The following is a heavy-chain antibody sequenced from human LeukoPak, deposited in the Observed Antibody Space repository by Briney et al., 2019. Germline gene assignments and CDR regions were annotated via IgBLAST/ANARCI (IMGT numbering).Heavy chain of an antibody. CDR2: LISSGNTI. CDR1: GFTFSSYE. D-gene: IGHD6-13*01. Sequence: GGSLRLSCAASGFTFSSYEMNWVRQAPGKGGEWVSYLISSGNTIYYADSVKGRFNISRDNAKNSLYLQMNSLRAEDTAVYYCARTSSRYDYWGQGTLVTVSS. J-gene: IGHJ4*02. V-gene: IGHV3-48*03. CDR3: ARTSSRYDY.